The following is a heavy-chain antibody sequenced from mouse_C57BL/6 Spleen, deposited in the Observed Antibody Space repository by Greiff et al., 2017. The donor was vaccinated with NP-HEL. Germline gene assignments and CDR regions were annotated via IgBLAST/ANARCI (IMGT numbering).Heavy chain of an antibody. CDR2: INPSTGGT. J-gene: IGHJ2*01. D-gene: IGHD2-3*01. CDR3: ARPDDGYFDY. V-gene: IGHV1-42*01. CDR1: GYSFTGYY. Sequence: EVQLQQSGPELVKPGASVKISCKASGYSFTGYYMNWVKQSPEKSLEWIGEINPSTGGTTYNQKFKAKATLTVDKSSSTAYMQLKSLTSEDSAVYYCARPDDGYFDYWGQGTTLTVSS.